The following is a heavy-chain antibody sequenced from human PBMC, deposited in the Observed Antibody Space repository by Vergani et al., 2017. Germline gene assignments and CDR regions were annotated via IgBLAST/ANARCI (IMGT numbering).Heavy chain of an antibody. J-gene: IGHJ5*02. Sequence: QVQLVQSGTEVKKPGASVKVSCKASGYTFTTYGISWVRQAPGQGLEWMGWISASNGNTNYAQKLLGRVTMTTDRSTSTAYIELRSLRSDDTAGYYCARGRLKIEGVTSNWFDPWGQGTLGTVSS. CDR1: GYTFTTYG. CDR2: ISASNGNT. D-gene: IGHD1-26*01. V-gene: IGHV1-18*01. CDR3: ARGRLKIEGVTSNWFDP.